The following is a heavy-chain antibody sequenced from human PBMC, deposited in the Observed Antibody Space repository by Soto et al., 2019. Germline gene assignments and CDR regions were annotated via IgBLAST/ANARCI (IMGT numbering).Heavy chain of an antibody. D-gene: IGHD3-3*01. V-gene: IGHV3-30*18. J-gene: IGHJ4*02. Sequence: QVQLVESGGGVVQPGRSLRLSCAASGFTFGTYGMHWVRQAPGKGLEWVSLISYDASNKYYADSVKGRFTISRDNSKNTLYLQMNSLRAEDTAVYYCANAYDFWSGPFDYWGQGTLVTVSS. CDR2: ISYDASNK. CDR3: ANAYDFWSGPFDY. CDR1: GFTFGTYG.